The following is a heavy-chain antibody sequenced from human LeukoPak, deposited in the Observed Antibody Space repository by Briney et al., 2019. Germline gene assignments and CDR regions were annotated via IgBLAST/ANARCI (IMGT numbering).Heavy chain of an antibody. CDR1: GFTFSSYA. V-gene: IGHV3-23*01. CDR2: ISGTGGNT. D-gene: IGHD3-22*01. Sequence: PGGSLRLSCAASGFTFSSYAMSWVRQAPGKGLEWVSAISGTGGNTYYADSVKGRFTISRDNSKNTLYLQMNSLGDEDTAVYYCAKAQGSGFYWYSDCWGQGTLVTVSS. J-gene: IGHJ4*02. CDR3: AKAQGSGFYWYSDC.